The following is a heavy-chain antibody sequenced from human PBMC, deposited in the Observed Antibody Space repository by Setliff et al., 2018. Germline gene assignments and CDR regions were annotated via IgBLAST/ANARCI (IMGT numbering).Heavy chain of an antibody. CDR1: GGSISSSSYY. CDR2: IYYSGST. D-gene: IGHD3-3*01. J-gene: IGHJ4*02. Sequence: KPSETLSLTCTVSGGSISSSSYYWGWIRQPPGKGLEWIGSIYYSGSTYYNPSLKSRVTISVDTSKNQFSLKLSSVTAADTAVYYCARVSMYYNFWSGPIDYWGQGTLVTVSS. V-gene: IGHV4-39*07. CDR3: ARVSMYYNFWSGPIDY.